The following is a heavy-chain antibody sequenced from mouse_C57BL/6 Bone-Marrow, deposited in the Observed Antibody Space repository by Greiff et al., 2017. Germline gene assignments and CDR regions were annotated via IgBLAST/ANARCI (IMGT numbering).Heavy chain of an antibody. J-gene: IGHJ4*01. CDR1: GFTFSDYY. D-gene: IGHD2-3*01. CDR2: ISNGGGST. CDR3: ARHWDGPMDY. Sequence: EVQVVESGGGLVQPGGSLKLSCAASGFTFSDYYMYWVRQTPEKRLEWVAYISNGGGSTYYPDTVKGRFTISRDNAKNTLYLQMSRLKSEDTAMYYCARHWDGPMDYWGQGTSVTVSS. V-gene: IGHV5-12*01.